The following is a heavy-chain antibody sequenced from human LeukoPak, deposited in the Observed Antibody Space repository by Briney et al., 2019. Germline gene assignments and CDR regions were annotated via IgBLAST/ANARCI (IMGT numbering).Heavy chain of an antibody. D-gene: IGHD2-2*01. J-gene: IGHJ4*02. CDR1: GGSLSSHY. Sequence: PSETLSLTCSVSGGSLSSHYLSWIRQPPGKGLELIGHIHDTGSTFYNPSLRGRVTISLDTSNNQFSLKLTSMTAADSAVYYCARFSSGCSTSSCYLTYWGQGTLVTVS. CDR3: ARFSSGCSTSSCYLTY. CDR2: IHDTGST. V-gene: IGHV4-59*11.